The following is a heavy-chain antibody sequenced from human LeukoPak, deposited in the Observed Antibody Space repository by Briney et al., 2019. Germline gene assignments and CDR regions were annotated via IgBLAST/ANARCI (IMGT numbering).Heavy chain of an antibody. CDR3: ARAQYYYDSSGYYPYYFDY. Sequence: SQTLSLTCTVSGGSISSGGYYWSWIRQHPGKGLEWIGYIYYSGSTHYNPSLKSRVTISVDTSKNQFSLKLSSVTAADTAVYYCARAQYYYDSSGYYPYYFDYWGQGTLVTVSS. CDR2: IYYSGST. CDR1: GGSISSGGYY. J-gene: IGHJ4*02. D-gene: IGHD3-22*01. V-gene: IGHV4-31*03.